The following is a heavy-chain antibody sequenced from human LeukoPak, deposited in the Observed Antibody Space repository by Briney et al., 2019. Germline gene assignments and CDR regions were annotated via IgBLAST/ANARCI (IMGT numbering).Heavy chain of an antibody. CDR1: GFTFSSYG. CDR2: IWYDGSDK. V-gene: IGHV3-33*06. J-gene: IGHJ6*03. Sequence: GGSLRLSCAASGFTFSSYGMHWVRQAPGKGLEWVAVIWYDGSDKYYADSVKGRFTISRDNSKNTLYLEMNSLRAEDTAIYCAKMKGHPLPKYYMDVWGQGTTVTV. CDR3: AKMKGHPLPKYYMDV.